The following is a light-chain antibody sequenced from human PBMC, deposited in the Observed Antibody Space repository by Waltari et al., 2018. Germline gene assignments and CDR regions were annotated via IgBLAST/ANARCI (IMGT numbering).Light chain of an antibody. CDR2: DVT. V-gene: IGLV2-14*03. Sequence: QSALTQPASVSGSPGQSSTISRTGTSSDIRDNTHPSCYQQNPGNAPTLIVYDVTTRPSGVSTRFSGSKSGNVASLTISGLQAEDEADYHCSSYTSRRTWVFGGGTKLTVL. CDR3: SSYTSRRTWV. CDR1: SSDIRDNTH. J-gene: IGLJ3*02.